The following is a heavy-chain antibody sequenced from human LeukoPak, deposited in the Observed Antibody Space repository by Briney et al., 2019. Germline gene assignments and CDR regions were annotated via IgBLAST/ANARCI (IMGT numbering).Heavy chain of an antibody. V-gene: IGHV3-15*01. CDR3: TTWAAQSGNPPTGAFNL. Sequence: PGGSLRLSCAASRFGFTNDRMTWVRQAPGKGLEWVARIKRQTEGGTRDYGAPVRGRFIVSRDDSKNTLYLQMNSLTNEDTALYYCTTWAAQSGNPPTGAFNLWGQGTMVTVSS. CDR2: IKRQTEGGTR. CDR1: RFGFTNDR. J-gene: IGHJ3*01. D-gene: IGHD3-10*01.